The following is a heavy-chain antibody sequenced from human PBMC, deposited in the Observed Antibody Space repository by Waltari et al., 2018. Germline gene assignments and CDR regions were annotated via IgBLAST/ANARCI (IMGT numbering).Heavy chain of an antibody. Sequence: QLQLQESGPGLVKPSETLSLTCTVSGGSISSRSSYWGWIRQPPGKGLEWIGSIYYSGSTYYNPSLKSRVTISVDTSKNQFSLKLSSVTAADTAVYYCASERFLEWLLSATRNGFDYWGQGTLVTVSS. V-gene: IGHV4-39*01. J-gene: IGHJ4*02. CDR1: GGSISSRSSY. CDR3: ASERFLEWLLSATRNGFDY. D-gene: IGHD3-3*01. CDR2: IYYSGST.